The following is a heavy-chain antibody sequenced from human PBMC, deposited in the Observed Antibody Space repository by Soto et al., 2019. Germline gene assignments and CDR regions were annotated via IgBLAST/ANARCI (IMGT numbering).Heavy chain of an antibody. V-gene: IGHV3-48*02. Sequence: GGSLRLSCAASGFTFSSYSMNWVRQAPGKGLEWVSYISSSSSTIYYADSVKGRFTISRDNAKNSLYLQMNSLRDEDTAVYYCASSILGYCSSTSCYAYYYYGMDVWGQGTTVTVSS. CDR3: ASSILGYCSSTSCYAYYYYGMDV. CDR2: ISSSSSTI. J-gene: IGHJ6*02. CDR1: GFTFSSYS. D-gene: IGHD2-2*01.